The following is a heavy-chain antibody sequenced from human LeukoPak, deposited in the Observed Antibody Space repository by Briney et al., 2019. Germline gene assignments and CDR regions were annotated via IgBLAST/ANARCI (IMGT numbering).Heavy chain of an antibody. J-gene: IGHJ4*02. CDR2: IRGKSEGKTT. CDR3: TRDLGSSQ. D-gene: IGHD3-10*01. Sequence: GGSLRLSCAASGFTFSNAWMTWVRQAPGKGLEWVGRIRGKSEGKTTDYAAPVKGRFSISRDDPTNTLYLQMNSLKTEDTAVYYCTRDLGSSQWGQETLVIVSS. V-gene: IGHV3-15*01. CDR1: GFTFSNAW.